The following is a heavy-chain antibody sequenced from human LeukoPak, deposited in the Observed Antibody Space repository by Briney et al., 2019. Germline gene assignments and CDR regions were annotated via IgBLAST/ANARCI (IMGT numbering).Heavy chain of an antibody. D-gene: IGHD3-22*01. CDR2: IKPSGGST. Sequence: ASVKVSCKASGYMFTSYYMHWVRQAPGQGLEWMGIIKPSGGSTSYAQKFQGRVTMTRDTSTSTVYMELSSLRSEDTAVYYCARNHDDSSGYHNWYDPWGQGTLVTVSS. J-gene: IGHJ5*02. CDR1: GYMFTSYY. V-gene: IGHV1-46*01. CDR3: ARNHDDSSGYHNWYDP.